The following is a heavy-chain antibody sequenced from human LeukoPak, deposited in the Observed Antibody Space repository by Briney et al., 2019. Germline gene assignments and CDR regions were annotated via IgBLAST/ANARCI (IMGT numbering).Heavy chain of an antibody. V-gene: IGHV1-2*02. CDR3: ARAVRSRYYSDY. CDR2: INPNSGGT. Sequence: ASVKVSCKASGYTFTGYYMYWVRQAPGQGLEWMGWINPNSGGTDYAQKFQGGVTMTRDTSISTAYMELSRLRSDDTAVYYCARAVRSRYYSDYWGQGTLVTVSS. CDR1: GYTFTGYY. D-gene: IGHD1-26*01. J-gene: IGHJ4*02.